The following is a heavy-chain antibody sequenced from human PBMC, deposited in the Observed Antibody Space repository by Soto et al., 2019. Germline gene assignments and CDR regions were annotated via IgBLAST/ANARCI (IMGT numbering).Heavy chain of an antibody. D-gene: IGHD1-26*01. CDR3: ASTYSGYLDK. V-gene: IGHV4-31*03. CDR1: GDSMSSTAYY. Sequence: SETLSLTCSVPGDSMSSTAYYWSWIRQHPGKGLEWIAYIYHSGDTHYDPSLRSRITISVDTSKNQFSLKLTSVTDADTAVYYCASTYSGYLDKWGKGSKGTV. J-gene: IGHJ4*02. CDR2: IYHSGDT.